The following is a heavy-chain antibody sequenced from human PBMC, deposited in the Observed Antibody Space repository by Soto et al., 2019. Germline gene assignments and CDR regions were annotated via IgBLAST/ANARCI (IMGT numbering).Heavy chain of an antibody. V-gene: IGHV1-58*01. CDR2: IVVGSGNT. J-gene: IGHJ6*02. CDR1: GFTFTSSA. CDR3: AADGIYGSNAYYYYGMYV. D-gene: IGHD3-16*01. Sequence: SVKVSCKASGFTFTSSAVQWVRQARGQRLEWIGWIVVGSGNTNYAQKFQERVTITRDMSTSTAYMELSSLRSEDTAVYYCAADGIYGSNAYYYYGMYVSGQRTSVPGSS.